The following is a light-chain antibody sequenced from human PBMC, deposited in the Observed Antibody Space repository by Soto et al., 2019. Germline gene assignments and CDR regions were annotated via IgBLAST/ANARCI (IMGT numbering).Light chain of an antibody. J-gene: IGKJ5*01. CDR3: QQGYDTPIT. V-gene: IGKV1-39*01. CDR2: AAS. CDR1: QNIITY. Sequence: DIQITQSASTVSASVGDRVTITCRASQNIITYLNWYQQKPGQAPKFLIYAASSLQSGVPSRFSGRGYGTDFTLTITSLQPEDFATYFCQQGYDTPITFGQGTRLEI.